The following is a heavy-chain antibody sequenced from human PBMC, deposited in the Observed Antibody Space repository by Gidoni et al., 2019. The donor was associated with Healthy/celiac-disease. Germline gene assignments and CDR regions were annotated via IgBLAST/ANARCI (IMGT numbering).Heavy chain of an antibody. CDR1: GFPFCSCA. Sequence: EVQLFESGGGLVQPGGSLRLSCAASGFPFCSCAMSWVRQAPGKGVEWVSSISGSGVSTYYADSLNGRFTISRDNSKNTLYLQMNSLRSEDTAVYYCAKDNWRRQWLPHNWFDPWGQGTLVTVSS. V-gene: IGHV3-23*01. CDR3: AKDNWRRQWLPHNWFDP. D-gene: IGHD6-19*01. CDR2: ISGSGVST. J-gene: IGHJ5*02.